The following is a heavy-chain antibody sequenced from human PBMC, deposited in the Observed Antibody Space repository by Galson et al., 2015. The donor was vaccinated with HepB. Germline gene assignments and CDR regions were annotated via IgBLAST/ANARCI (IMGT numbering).Heavy chain of an antibody. CDR2: XXXVLDLP. D-gene: IGHD7-27*01. CDR3: ARWGXDAFDV. V-gene: IGHV1-69*02. J-gene: IGHJ3*01. Sequence: IGWLXXAPXXXLEWXGRXXXVLDLPEYAQKFQGRVTITADRSTSTAYMELSSLRSDDTAXYFCARWGXDAFDVWGXGTKVXXSS.